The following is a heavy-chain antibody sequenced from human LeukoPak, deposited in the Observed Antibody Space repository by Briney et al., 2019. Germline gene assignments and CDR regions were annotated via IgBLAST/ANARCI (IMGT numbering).Heavy chain of an antibody. V-gene: IGHV3-30*18. J-gene: IGHJ4*02. CDR1: GLTFSSYG. CDR2: ISHDGGNK. Sequence: PGRSLRLSCAASGLTFSSYGMHWVRQAPGKGLEWVAVISHDGGNKNYADSVKGRFTISRDNSKNTLYLQMNSLRAEDTAVYYCAKDTSGWAYYFDYWGQGTLVTVSS. D-gene: IGHD6-19*01. CDR3: AKDTSGWAYYFDY.